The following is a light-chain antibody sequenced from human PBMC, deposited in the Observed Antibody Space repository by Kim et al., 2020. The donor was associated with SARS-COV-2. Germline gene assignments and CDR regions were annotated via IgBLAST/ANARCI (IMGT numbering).Light chain of an antibody. CDR2: NAF. CDR1: QSISSNY. Sequence: EIVLTQSPGTLSLSPGERATLSCRASQSISSNYLAWYQQKPGQAPRLLIYNAFSRAPGIPDRFSGSGSGTDFTLTINRLEPEDFAVYSCQQYHSSPWTFGQGTKVDIK. CDR3: QQYHSSPWT. V-gene: IGKV3-20*01. J-gene: IGKJ1*01.